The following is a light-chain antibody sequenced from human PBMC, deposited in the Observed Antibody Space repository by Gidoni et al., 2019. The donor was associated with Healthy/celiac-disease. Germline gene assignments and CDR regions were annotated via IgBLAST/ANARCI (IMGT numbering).Light chain of an antibody. V-gene: IGLV1-36*01. J-gene: IGLJ2*01. CDR3: AAWDDSLNGLV. CDR2: YDD. Sequence: QSVLTQPPSVSEAPRQRATISCSGSSSNIGNNAVNWYQQLPGTAPKLLIYYDDRLPSGVSDRFSGSKSGTSASLAISGLQSEDEADYYCAAWDDSLNGLVFGGGTKLTVL. CDR1: SSNIGNNA.